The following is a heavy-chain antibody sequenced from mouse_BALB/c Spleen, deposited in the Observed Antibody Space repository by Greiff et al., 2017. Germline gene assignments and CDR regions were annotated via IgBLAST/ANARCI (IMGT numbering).Heavy chain of an antibody. V-gene: IGHV2-6-7*01. Sequence: QVQLQQSGPGLVAPSQSLSITCTVSGFSLTGYGVNWVRQPPGKGLEWLGMIWGDGSTDYNSALKSRLSISKDNSKSQVFLKMNSLQTDDTARYYCAREGGNYPFDYWGQGTTLTVSS. CDR2: IWGDGST. D-gene: IGHD2-1*01. CDR3: AREGGNYPFDY. J-gene: IGHJ2*01. CDR1: GFSLTGYG.